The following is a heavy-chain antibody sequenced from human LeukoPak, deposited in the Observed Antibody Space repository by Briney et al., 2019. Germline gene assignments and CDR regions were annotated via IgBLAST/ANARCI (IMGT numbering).Heavy chain of an antibody. CDR1: GFTFSSYA. D-gene: IGHD3-10*01. CDR3: ARGRWFGEITL. V-gene: IGHV3-64*01. Sequence: GGSLRLSCAASGFTFSSYAMHWVRQAPGKGLEYVSAISSNGGSTYYANSVKGRFTISRDNSKNTLYLQMGSPRAEDMAVYYCARGRWFGEITLWGQGTLVTVSS. CDR2: ISSNGGST. J-gene: IGHJ4*02.